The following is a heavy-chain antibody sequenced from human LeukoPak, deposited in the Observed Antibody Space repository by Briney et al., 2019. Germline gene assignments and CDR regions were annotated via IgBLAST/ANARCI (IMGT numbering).Heavy chain of an antibody. CDR2: IIPIFGTA. CDR3: ASGPHYYGACY. Sequence: ASVKVSCKPSGVTFSSYAISWVRQAPGQGLEWMGRIIPIFGTANYAQKFQGRVTITTDESTSTAYMELSSLRSEDTAVYYCASGPHYYGACYWGQGTLVTVPS. CDR1: GVTFSSYA. V-gene: IGHV1-69*05. J-gene: IGHJ4*02. D-gene: IGHD3-10*01.